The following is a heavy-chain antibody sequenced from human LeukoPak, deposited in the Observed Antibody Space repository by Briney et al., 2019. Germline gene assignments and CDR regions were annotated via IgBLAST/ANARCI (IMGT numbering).Heavy chain of an antibody. CDR2: IIPILGIA. J-gene: IGHJ4*02. Sequence: ASVKVSCKASGGTFSSYAISWVRQAPGQGLEWMGRIIPILGIANYAQKFQGRVTITADKSTSTAYMELSSLRSEDTAVYYCARDHLDGYYYDSSGYPYYFDYWGQGTLVTVSS. CDR3: ARDHLDGYYYDSSGYPYYFDY. V-gene: IGHV1-69*04. D-gene: IGHD3-22*01. CDR1: GGTFSSYA.